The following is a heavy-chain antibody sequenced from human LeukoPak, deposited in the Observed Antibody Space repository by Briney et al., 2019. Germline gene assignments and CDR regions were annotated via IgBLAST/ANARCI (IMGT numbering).Heavy chain of an antibody. CDR2: INHSGST. CDR1: GGSFSGYY. V-gene: IGHV4-34*01. D-gene: IGHD2-2*01. Sequence: SETLSLTCAVYGGSFSGYYWSWIRQPPGKGLEWIGEINHSGSTNYNPSLKSRVTISVDTSKNQFSLKLSSVTAADTAVYYCARGGYCSSTSCYLNWFDPWGQGTLVTVSS. J-gene: IGHJ5*02. CDR3: ARGGYCSSTSCYLNWFDP.